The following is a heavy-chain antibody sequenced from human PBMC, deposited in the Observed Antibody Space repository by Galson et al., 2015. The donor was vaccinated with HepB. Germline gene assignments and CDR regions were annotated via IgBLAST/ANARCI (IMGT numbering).Heavy chain of an antibody. CDR1: GFTFSNAW. V-gene: IGHV3-15*01. J-gene: IGHJ4*02. CDR2: IKSKTDGGTT. Sequence: SLRLSCAASGFTFSNAWMSWVRQAPGKGLEWVGRIKSKTDGGTTDCAAPVKGRFTISRDNAKNSLYLQMNSLRAEDTAVYYCARRCSGGSCYAFDYWGQGTLVTVSS. D-gene: IGHD2-15*01. CDR3: ARRCSGGSCYAFDY.